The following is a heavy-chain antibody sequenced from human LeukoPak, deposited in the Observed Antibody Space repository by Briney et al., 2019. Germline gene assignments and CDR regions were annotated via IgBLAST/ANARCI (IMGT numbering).Heavy chain of an antibody. CDR3: ARSIMITFGGVIPHYFDY. Sequence: SETLSLTCTVSGGSISSSSYYWGWIRQPPGKGLEWIGSIYYSGRTYYNPSLKSRVTISVDTSKNQFSLKLSSVTAADTAVYYCARSIMITFGGVIPHYFDYWGQGTLVTVSS. J-gene: IGHJ4*02. D-gene: IGHD3-16*02. CDR1: GGSISSSSYY. CDR2: IYYSGRT. V-gene: IGHV4-39*01.